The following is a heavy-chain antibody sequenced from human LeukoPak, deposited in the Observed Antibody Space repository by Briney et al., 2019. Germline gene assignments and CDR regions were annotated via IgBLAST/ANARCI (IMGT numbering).Heavy chain of an antibody. V-gene: IGHV4-38-2*02. D-gene: IGHD3-16*01. CDR2: INHSGST. CDR3: ARLGPYYDYVWGSPPRYYFDY. Sequence: KSSETLSLTCTVSGYSISSGYYWGWIRQPPGKGLEWIGEINHSGSTNYNPSLKSRVTISVDTSKNQFSLKLSSVTAADTAVYYCARLGPYYDYVWGSPPRYYFDYWGQGTLVTVSS. CDR1: GYSISSGYY. J-gene: IGHJ4*02.